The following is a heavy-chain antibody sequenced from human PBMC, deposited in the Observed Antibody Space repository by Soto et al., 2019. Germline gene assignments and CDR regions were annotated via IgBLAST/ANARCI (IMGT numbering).Heavy chain of an antibody. Sequence: EVQLLESGGGLVQPGGSLRLSCAASGFTFSSYAMSWVRQAPGKGLEWGSAISGTGGSTYYADSVKGRFTISRANSKNTLSRQMISLRANDTAVYYCCILTGYYSFYFDHWVEGTMVTVSS. CDR2: ISGTGGST. J-gene: IGHJ4*02. CDR1: GFTFSSYA. D-gene: IGHD3-9*01. V-gene: IGHV3-23*01. CDR3: CILTGYYSFYFDH.